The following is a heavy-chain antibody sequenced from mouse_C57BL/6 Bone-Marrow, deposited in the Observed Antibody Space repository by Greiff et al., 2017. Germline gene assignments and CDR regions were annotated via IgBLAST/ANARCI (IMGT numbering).Heavy chain of an antibody. CDR2: IYPGNSDT. V-gene: IGHV1-5*01. J-gene: IGHJ2*01. CDR3: TRRITTVVATADY. CDR1: GYTFTSYW. Sequence: EVLLQQSGTVLARPGASVKMSCKTSGYTFTSYWMHWVKPRPGQGLEWIGAIYPGNSDTSYNQKFKGKAKLTAVTSASTAYMELSSLTNEDSAVYYCTRRITTVVATADYWGQGTTLTVSS. D-gene: IGHD1-1*01.